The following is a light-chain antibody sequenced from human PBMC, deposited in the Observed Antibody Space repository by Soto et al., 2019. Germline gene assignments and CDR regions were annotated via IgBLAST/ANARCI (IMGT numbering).Light chain of an antibody. J-gene: IGKJ4*01. Sequence: EIVLTQSPLSLPVTPGEPASISCRSSQNLLHSNGYNYLNWYLQKPGQSPQLLIYLGSNRASGVPDRFRGSGSGSDCTLTINRVEAEDVGLYFCAQGLATPFTFGGGTKVQIK. V-gene: IGKV2-28*01. CDR3: AQGLATPFT. CDR2: LGS. CDR1: QNLLHSNGYNY.